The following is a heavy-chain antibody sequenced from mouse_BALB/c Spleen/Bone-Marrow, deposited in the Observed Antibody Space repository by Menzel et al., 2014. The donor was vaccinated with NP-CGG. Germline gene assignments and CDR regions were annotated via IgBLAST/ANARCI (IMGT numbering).Heavy chain of an antibody. D-gene: IGHD2-3*01. CDR3: ARLGYYGWFAY. V-gene: IGHV4-1*02. J-gene: IGHJ3*01. CDR1: GFDFSRYW. CDR2: INPESNTI. Sequence: EVKLMESGGGLVQPGGSLKLSCAASGFDFSRYWMSWVRQAPGKGLQWIGEINPESNTINYTPSLKDKFIISRDNAKNTLYLQMSKVRSEDTALYYCARLGYYGWFAYWGQGTLVTVSA.